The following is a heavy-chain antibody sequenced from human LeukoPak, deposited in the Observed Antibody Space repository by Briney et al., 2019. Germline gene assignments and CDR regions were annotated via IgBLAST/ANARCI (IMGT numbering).Heavy chain of an antibody. CDR3: ARDSPFYCSSTSCYLSGWFDP. V-gene: IGHV1-3*01. D-gene: IGHD2-2*01. Sequence: ASVKVSCKASGYTFTSYAMHWVRQAPGQRLEWMGWINAGNGNTKYSQKFQGRVTITRDTSASTAYMELSSLRSEDTAVYYCARDSPFYCSSTSCYLSGWFDPWGQGTLVTVSS. J-gene: IGHJ5*02. CDR2: INAGNGNT. CDR1: GYTFTSYA.